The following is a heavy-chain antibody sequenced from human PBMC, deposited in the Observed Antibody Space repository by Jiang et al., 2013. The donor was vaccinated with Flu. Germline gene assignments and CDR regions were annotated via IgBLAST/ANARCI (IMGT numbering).Heavy chain of an antibody. D-gene: IGHD4-23*01. CDR3: ARDPELHWYFDL. CDR1: GDSVSSNSGA. J-gene: IGHJ2*01. Sequence: SQTLSLTCDISGDSVSSNSGAWNWIRQSPSRGLEWLGRTYYRSKWYIDYAVSLKGRININPDTSRNRFSLQLYSVTPEDTAVYYCARDPELHWYFDLWGRGTLVTVSS. CDR2: TYYRSKWYI. V-gene: IGHV6-1*01.